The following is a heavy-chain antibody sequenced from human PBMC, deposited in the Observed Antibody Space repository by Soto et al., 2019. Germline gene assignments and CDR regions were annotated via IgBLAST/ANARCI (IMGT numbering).Heavy chain of an antibody. CDR1: GGTLTNFINYP. V-gene: IGHV1-69*06. D-gene: IGHD6-19*01. J-gene: IGHJ4*02. CDR3: ATRNTAGFLRYFDN. Sequence: QVQLVQSGAEVMQPGSSVKVSCKPSGGTLTNFINYPINWVRQSPGQGLEWMGGIVPNIGTVNYAKKFQGRVTMTAHKSTGTVYMELSSLRSDDSALFYCATRNTAGFLRYFDNWGQGTLVTVSS. CDR2: IVPNIGTV.